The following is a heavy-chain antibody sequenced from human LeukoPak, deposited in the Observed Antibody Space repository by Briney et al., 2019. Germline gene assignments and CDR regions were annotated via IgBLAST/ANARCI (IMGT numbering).Heavy chain of an antibody. CDR3: ARTPISSIAALFDY. Sequence: GASVKVSCKASGGTFSSYTISWVRQAPGQGLEWMGRIIPILGIANYAQKFQGKVTITADKSTSTAYMELSSLRSEDTAVYYCARTPISSIAALFDYWGQGTLVTVSS. CDR1: GGTFSSYT. CDR2: IIPILGIA. J-gene: IGHJ4*02. D-gene: IGHD6-6*01. V-gene: IGHV1-69*02.